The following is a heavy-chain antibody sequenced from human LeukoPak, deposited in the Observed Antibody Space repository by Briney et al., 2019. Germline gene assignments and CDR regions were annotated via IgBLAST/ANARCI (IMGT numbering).Heavy chain of an antibody. V-gene: IGHV1-46*01. CDR3: ASELSRGDEGFDY. CDR2: INPSGGST. J-gene: IGHJ4*02. Sequence: GAPVLVSCKASGYTFTSYYMHWVRQAPGQGLGRMGIINPSGGSTSYAQKFHGRVILTSNTSTSTVYMELSSMRSEATAVYYCASELSRGDEGFDYWGQGTLVTVSS. D-gene: IGHD3-10*01. CDR1: GYTFTSYY.